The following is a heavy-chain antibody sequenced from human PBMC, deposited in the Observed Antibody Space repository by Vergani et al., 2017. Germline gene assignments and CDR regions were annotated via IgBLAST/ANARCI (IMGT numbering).Heavy chain of an antibody. CDR2: ISYDGSNK. CDR1: GFTFSSYA. J-gene: IGHJ6*03. D-gene: IGHD4-23*01. V-gene: IGHV3-30-3*01. Sequence: QVQLVESGGGVVQPGRSLRLSCAASGFTFSSYAMHWVRQAPGKGLEWVAVISYDGSNKYYADSVKGRFTIARENSKNTLYLQMNSLRAEDTAVYYCARDGKGYYFYYMDVWGKGTTVTVSS. CDR3: ARDGKGYYFYYMDV.